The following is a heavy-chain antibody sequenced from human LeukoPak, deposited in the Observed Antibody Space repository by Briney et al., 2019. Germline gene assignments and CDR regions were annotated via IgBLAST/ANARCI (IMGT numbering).Heavy chain of an antibody. CDR3: AVSSWYNWFDP. J-gene: IGHJ5*02. CDR1: GGSISSYY. V-gene: IGHV4-59*01. D-gene: IGHD6-13*01. CDR2: IYYSGST. Sequence: SETLSLTCTVSGGSISSYYWSWVRQPPGKGLEWIGYIYYSGSTNYNPSLKSRVTISVDTSKNQFSLKLSSVTAADTAVYYCAVSSWYNWFDPWGQGTLVTVSS.